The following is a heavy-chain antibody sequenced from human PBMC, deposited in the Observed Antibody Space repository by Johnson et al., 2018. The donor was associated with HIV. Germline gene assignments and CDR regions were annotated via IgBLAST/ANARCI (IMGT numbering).Heavy chain of an antibody. D-gene: IGHD5-18*01. J-gene: IGHJ3*02. CDR2: ISYNEDKK. CDR1: GFTFRTFP. V-gene: IGHV3-30*04. Sequence: HVQLVESGGGVVQPGRSLRLSCAASGFTFRTFPMHWVRQAPGKGLEWMAFISYNEDKKYYADSVKGRFTISRDNSKNILYLQMNSLRAEDTATYYCARLTSGYNRDTFNIWGQGTMVTVSS. CDR3: ARLTSGYNRDTFNI.